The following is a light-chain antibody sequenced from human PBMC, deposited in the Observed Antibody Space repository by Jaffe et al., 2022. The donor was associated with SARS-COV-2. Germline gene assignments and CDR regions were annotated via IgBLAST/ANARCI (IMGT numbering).Light chain of an antibody. V-gene: IGLV1-44*01. CDR2: SNN. CDR3: AAWDGSLHGWV. CDR1: SSNIGSNT. Sequence: QSVLTQPPSASGTPGQRITISCSGSSSNIGSNTVNWYHQLPGTAPKLLIYSNNQRPSGVPDRFSGSKSGTSASLAISGLQSEDEADYYCAAWDGSLHGWVFGGGTKLTVL. J-gene: IGLJ3*02.